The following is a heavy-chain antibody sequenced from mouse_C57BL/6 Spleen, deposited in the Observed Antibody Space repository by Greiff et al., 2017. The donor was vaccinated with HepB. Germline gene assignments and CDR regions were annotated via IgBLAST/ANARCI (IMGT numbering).Heavy chain of an antibody. Sequence: EVQLQQSGPELVKPGASVKIPCKASGYTFTDYNMDWVKQSHGKSLEWIGDINPNNGGTIYNQKFKGKATLTVDKSSSTAYMELRSLTSEDTAVYYCARLVAWYIDVWGTGATGTVSS. CDR2: INPNNGGT. CDR1: GYTFTDYN. CDR3: ARLVAWYIDV. V-gene: IGHV1-18*01. J-gene: IGHJ1*03.